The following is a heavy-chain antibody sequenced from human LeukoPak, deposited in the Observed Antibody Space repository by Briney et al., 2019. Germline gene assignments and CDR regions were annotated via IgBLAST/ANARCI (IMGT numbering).Heavy chain of an antibody. D-gene: IGHD1-26*01. CDR3: ARGGASGSYPFDAFDI. V-gene: IGHV3-48*01. J-gene: IGHJ3*02. Sequence: GGSLRLSCAASGFTFSSYSMNWVRQAPGKGLEWVSYISSSSSTIYYADSVKGRFTISRDNAKNSLYLQMNSLRAEDTAVYYCARGGASGSYPFDAFDIWGQGTMVTVSS. CDR2: ISSSSSTI. CDR1: GFTFSSYS.